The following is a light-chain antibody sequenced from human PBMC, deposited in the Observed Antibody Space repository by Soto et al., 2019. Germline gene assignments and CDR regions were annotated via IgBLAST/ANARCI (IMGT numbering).Light chain of an antibody. CDR2: GNS. V-gene: IGLV1-40*01. Sequence: QSVLTQPPSVSGAPGQRVTISCTGSSSNIGAGYDVHWYQQLPGTAPKLLIYGNSNRPSGVPDRFSGSKSGTSASLAITGLRAEDEADYYCQSYDSSLSVSYVFGTGTKLPVL. CDR3: QSYDSSLSVSYV. CDR1: SSNIGAGYD. J-gene: IGLJ1*01.